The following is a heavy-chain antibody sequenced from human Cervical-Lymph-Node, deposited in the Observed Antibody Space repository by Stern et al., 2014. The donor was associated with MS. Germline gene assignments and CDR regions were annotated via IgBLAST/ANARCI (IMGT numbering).Heavy chain of an antibody. Sequence: VQLVESGGGLVQPGGSLRLSCAASGFTFSTYAFSWVRQAPGKGLGWVSSISDSGVYTYYADSVKGRFTIARDNSKSMLYLEMQSLRAEDTAVYHCAKDLGRGVVVVPLYGLDVWGQGTTVTVSS. CDR2: ISDSGVYT. CDR3: AKDLGRGVVVVPLYGLDV. CDR1: GFTFSTYA. J-gene: IGHJ6*02. D-gene: IGHD2-2*01. V-gene: IGHV3-23*04.